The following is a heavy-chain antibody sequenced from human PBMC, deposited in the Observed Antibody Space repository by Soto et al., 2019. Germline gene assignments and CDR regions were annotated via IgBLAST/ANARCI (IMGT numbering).Heavy chain of an antibody. CDR3: ARYRGKYPGRIDY. CDR2: ISYDGSNK. J-gene: IGHJ4*02. CDR1: GFTFSHYG. D-gene: IGHD1-26*01. Sequence: QVQLVESGGGVVQPGRSLRLSCAASGFTFSHYGIHWVRQAPGKGLEWLAVISYDGSNKHYADSVKGRFTVSRDNSKNTLYLQMNSLRAEDTAVYFCARYRGKYPGRIDYWGQGTLVTVSS. V-gene: IGHV3-30*03.